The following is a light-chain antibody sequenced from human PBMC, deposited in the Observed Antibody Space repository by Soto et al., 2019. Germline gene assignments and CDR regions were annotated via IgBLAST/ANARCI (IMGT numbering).Light chain of an antibody. Sequence: EIVMTQSPATLSVSPWEGVTLSCRASQSMTTKLAWYQQKPGQAPRLLIHGAFTRATGIPARFSGSGSGTEFTLTISTLQSEDFAVYFCLQHNYWWTFGPGTKVDIK. J-gene: IGKJ1*01. V-gene: IGKV3-15*01. CDR2: GAF. CDR1: QSMTTK. CDR3: LQHNYWWT.